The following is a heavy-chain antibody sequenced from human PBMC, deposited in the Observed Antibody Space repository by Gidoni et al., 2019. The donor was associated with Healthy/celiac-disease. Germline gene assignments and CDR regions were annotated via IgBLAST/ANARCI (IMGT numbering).Heavy chain of an antibody. Sequence: VQFQQWGAGLFKPSETLSLPCPMSGPSFSGYYWSWIRQSPGRGLEWIAEITHTGSTNYKPSLRSRVTISVDASKNQFSLQLRSVTAADTAVYYCARGRYHDSSGFPYWGQGTLVTVSS. J-gene: IGHJ4*02. CDR3: ARGRYHDSSGFPY. D-gene: IGHD3-22*01. V-gene: IGHV4-34*01. CDR2: ITHTGST. CDR1: GPSFSGYY.